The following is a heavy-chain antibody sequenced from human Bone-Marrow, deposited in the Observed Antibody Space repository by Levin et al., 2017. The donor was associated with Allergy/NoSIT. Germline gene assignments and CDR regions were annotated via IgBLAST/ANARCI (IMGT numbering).Heavy chain of an antibody. V-gene: IGHV5-51*01. CDR2: INPADSET. J-gene: IGHJ4*02. CDR1: GSSFTNSW. D-gene: IGHD2-2*01. Sequence: GGSLRLSCKGSGSSFTNSWIGWVRQMPGNGLEWMGIINPADSETRYRPSFQGQVTISADKSISTAYLQWSSLKASDTAMYFCARQGCTTTSCYTVDFWGQGTLVTVSS. CDR3: ARQGCTTTSCYTVDF.